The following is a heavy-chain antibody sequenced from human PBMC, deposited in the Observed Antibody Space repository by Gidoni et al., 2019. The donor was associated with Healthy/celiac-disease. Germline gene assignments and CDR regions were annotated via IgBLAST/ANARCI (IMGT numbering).Heavy chain of an antibody. J-gene: IGHJ6*03. D-gene: IGHD6-6*01. V-gene: IGHV3-53*01. CDR2: IYSGGST. CDR3: ARCPGSSSLYYYMDV. CDR1: GFTGGSNC. Sequence: EVQLVESGGGLIQPGGSLRLSCAASGFTGGSNCMSWVRQAPGKGLEWVSVIYSGGSTYYADSVKGRFTISRDNSKNTLYLQMNSLRAEDTAVYYCARCPGSSSLYYYMDVWGKGTTVTVSS.